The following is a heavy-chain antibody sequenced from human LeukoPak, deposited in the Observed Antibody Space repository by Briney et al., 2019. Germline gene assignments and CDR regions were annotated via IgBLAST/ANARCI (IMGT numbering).Heavy chain of an antibody. CDR1: GGSISSYY. CDR2: FYYSGST. CDR3: ARGPGGYSYGYYFDY. J-gene: IGHJ4*02. Sequence: SETLSLTCAVSGGSISSYYWSWIRQPPGKGLEWIRFFYYSGSTNYNPSLKSRVTISVDTSKNHFSLKLSSVTAADTAVYYCARGPGGYSYGYYFDYWGQGTLVTVSS. D-gene: IGHD5-18*01. V-gene: IGHV4-59*01.